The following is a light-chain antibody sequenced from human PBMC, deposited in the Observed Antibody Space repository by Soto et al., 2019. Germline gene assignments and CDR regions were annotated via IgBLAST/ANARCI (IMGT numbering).Light chain of an antibody. V-gene: IGLV8-61*01. CDR2: NTN. Sequence: QTVVTQEPSFSVSPGGTVTLTCGLTSGSVSASLYHSWYQQTPGQTPRTLIYNTNTRSSGVPDRFSGSILGNKAALTITGAQADDESDYYCVLYVGSTIIFGGGTKVTVL. J-gene: IGLJ2*01. CDR1: SGSVSASLY. CDR3: VLYVGSTII.